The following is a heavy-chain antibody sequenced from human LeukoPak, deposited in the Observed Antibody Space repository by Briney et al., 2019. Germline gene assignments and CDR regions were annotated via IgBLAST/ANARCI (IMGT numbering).Heavy chain of an antibody. V-gene: IGHV4-59*01. Sequence: SETLSLTCTVSGGSISSYYWSWIRQPPGKGLEWIGYIYYSGSTNYNPSLKSRVTISVDTSKNQFSLKLSSVTAADTAVYYCARVGYDYVWGSYRSPGAFDIWGQGTMVTVSP. J-gene: IGHJ3*02. CDR3: ARVGYDYVWGSYRSPGAFDI. CDR1: GGSISSYY. D-gene: IGHD3-16*02. CDR2: IYYSGST.